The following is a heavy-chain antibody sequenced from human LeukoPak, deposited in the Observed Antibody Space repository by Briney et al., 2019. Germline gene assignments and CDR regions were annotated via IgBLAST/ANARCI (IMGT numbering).Heavy chain of an antibody. CDR3: ARQFGSGLRYFDL. J-gene: IGHJ2*01. CDR2: IFYSGST. D-gene: IGHD3-10*01. V-gene: IGHV4-39*01. CDR1: GGSIRSSTYY. Sequence: SETLSLTCTVSGGSIRSSTYYWGWIRQPPGKGLEWIGSIFYSGSTYYNPSLKSRVTISVDTSKNQFSVKLNSVTAADTAVYYCARQFGSGLRYFDLWGRGTLVTVSS.